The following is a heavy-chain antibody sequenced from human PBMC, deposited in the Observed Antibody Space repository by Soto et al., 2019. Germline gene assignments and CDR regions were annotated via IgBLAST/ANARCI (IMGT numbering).Heavy chain of an antibody. J-gene: IGHJ6*02. V-gene: IGHV1-3*01. CDR1: GYTFTSYA. D-gene: IGHD3-9*01. Sequence: GASVKVSCKASGYTFTSYAMHWVRQAPGQRLEWMGWINAGNGNTKYSQKFQGRVTITRDTSASTAYMELSSLRSEDTAVYYCARDEGPMLRYFPYYYYGMDVWGQGTTVTVSS. CDR3: ARDEGPMLRYFPYYYYGMDV. CDR2: INAGNGNT.